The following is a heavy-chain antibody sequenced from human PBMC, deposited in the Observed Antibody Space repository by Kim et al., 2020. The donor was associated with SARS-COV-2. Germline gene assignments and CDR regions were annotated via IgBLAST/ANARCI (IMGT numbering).Heavy chain of an antibody. Sequence: NPPLKRRVTISVDTSKNQFSQKLSSVTAADTAVYYCAGGPSPDYGDNLDIWGQGTMVTVSS. V-gene: IGHV4-59*01. CDR3: AGGPSPDYGDNLDI. D-gene: IGHD4-17*01. J-gene: IGHJ3*02.